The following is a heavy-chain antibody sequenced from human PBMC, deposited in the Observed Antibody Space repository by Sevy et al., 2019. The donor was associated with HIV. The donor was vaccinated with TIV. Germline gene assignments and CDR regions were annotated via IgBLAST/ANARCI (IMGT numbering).Heavy chain of an antibody. V-gene: IGHV3-7*01. CDR1: GFTFSSYW. Sequence: GGSLRLSCAASGFTFSSYWMSWVRQAPGKGLEWVANIKQDGSEKYYVDSVKGRFTISRDNAKNSLYLQMNSLRAEDTAVYYCARGKVVGATRYYYYYGMDVLGQGTTVTVSS. D-gene: IGHD1-26*01. J-gene: IGHJ6*02. CDR2: IKQDGSEK. CDR3: ARGKVVGATRYYYYYGMDV.